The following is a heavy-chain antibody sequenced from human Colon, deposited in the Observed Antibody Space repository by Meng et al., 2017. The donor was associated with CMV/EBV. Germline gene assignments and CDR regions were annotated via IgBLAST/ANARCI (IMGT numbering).Heavy chain of an antibody. CDR2: INSDGNST. CDR3: AREGGGTIAPRDLDY. Sequence: GESLKISCAASGFTFSSYWMHWVRQAPGEGLVWVSRINSDGNSTSYADSVKGRFTISRDNAKNTLYLQMNSLRAEDTAVYYCAREGGGTIAPRDLDYWGQGTLVTVSS. D-gene: IGHD6-6*01. J-gene: IGHJ4*02. CDR1: GFTFSSYW. V-gene: IGHV3-74*01.